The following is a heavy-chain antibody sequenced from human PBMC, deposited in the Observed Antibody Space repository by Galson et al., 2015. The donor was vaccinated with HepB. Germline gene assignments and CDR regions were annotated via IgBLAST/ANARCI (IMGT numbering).Heavy chain of an antibody. V-gene: IGHV3-30*18. Sequence: SLRLSCAASGFTFTTYGMHWVRQTPGKGLEWVAVISSDESGKYYADSVKGRFTIFRDNSMDTLFLQMNSLRAEDTALYYCAKDYSSGSRPPSPLDSWGQGTLVTVSS. CDR2: ISSDESGK. J-gene: IGHJ4*02. CDR3: AKDYSSGSRPPSPLDS. D-gene: IGHD6-19*01. CDR1: GFTFTTYG.